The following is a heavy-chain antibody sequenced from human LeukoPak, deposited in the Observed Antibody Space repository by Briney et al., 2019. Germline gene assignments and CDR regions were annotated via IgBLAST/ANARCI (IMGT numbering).Heavy chain of an antibody. V-gene: IGHV4-39*01. CDR2: IYNSGSA. CDR1: GGSISSSTYY. CDR3: ARQGIVGSTYYYYGMDV. D-gene: IGHD1-26*01. Sequence: PSETLSLTCTVSGGSISSSTYYWGWIRQPPGKGLEWIGGIYNSGSAYYNPSLKSRVTISEDTSKNQFSLKLSSVTAADTAVYYCARQGIVGSTYYYYGMDVWGQGTSVTASS. J-gene: IGHJ6*02.